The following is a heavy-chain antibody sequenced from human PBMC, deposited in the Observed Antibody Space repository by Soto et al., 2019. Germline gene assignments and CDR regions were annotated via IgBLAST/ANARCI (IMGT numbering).Heavy chain of an antibody. CDR3: TARGGDSLQDI. CDR2: IRGRSKKFAT. J-gene: IGHJ4*02. V-gene: IGHV3-73*01. Sequence: EVQLVESGGGLVQPGGSLKVSCAGLGFNFSDSALHWVRQPSGKGLEWIGRIRGRSKKFATSYATSVRGRCSLSRDVSRNTAYLQMNSLRDDDTGVYFCTARGGDSLQDIWGQGTLVTVSS. D-gene: IGHD4-17*01. CDR1: GFNFSDSA.